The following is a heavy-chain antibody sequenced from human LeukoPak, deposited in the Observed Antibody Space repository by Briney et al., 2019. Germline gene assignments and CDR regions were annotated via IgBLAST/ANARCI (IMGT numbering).Heavy chain of an antibody. D-gene: IGHD5-12*01. J-gene: IGHJ3*02. V-gene: IGHV1-46*01. CDR1: GYTFTSYY. Sequence: ASVKVSCKASGYTFTSYYMHWVRQAPGQGFEWMAIINPSDGSTTYSQKFQGRVTMTRDTSTSTAYMELRSLRSDDTAVYYCARGFGYDYDAFDIWGQGTMVTVSS. CDR3: ARGFGYDYDAFDI. CDR2: INPSDGST.